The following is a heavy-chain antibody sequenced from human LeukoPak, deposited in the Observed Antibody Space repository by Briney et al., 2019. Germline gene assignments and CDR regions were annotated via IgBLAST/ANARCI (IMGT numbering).Heavy chain of an antibody. V-gene: IGHV1-18*01. CDR2: ISAYNGNT. D-gene: IGHD6-13*01. CDR1: GYIFVSYG. J-gene: IGHJ4*02. CDR3: ARASGKPNLSSHWYGGLGD. Sequence: ASVKVSCKASGYIFVSYGISWVRQAPGQGLEWMGWISAYNGNTNYAQKVQGRVTMTRDTSTSTAYMELRSLRSDDTAVYYCARASGKPNLSSHWYGGLGDWGPGTLDTVSS.